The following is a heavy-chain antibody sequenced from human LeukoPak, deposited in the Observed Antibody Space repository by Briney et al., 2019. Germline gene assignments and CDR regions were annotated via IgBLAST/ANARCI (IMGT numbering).Heavy chain of an antibody. CDR2: ISSTGNTI. J-gene: IGHJ4*02. Sequence: PGGSLRLSCAASGITLTSYSMNWVRQAPGKGLEWISYISSTGNTIYYADSVKARFTISRDNAKNSLYLQMNSLRVEDTAMHYCAPVYCNSTSCYHYFNYWGQGTLVTVSS. D-gene: IGHD2-2*01. CDR3: APVYCNSTSCYHYFNY. CDR1: GITLTSYS. V-gene: IGHV3-48*01.